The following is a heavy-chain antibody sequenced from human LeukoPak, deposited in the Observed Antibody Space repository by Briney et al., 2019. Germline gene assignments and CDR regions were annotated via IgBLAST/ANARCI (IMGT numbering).Heavy chain of an antibody. V-gene: IGHV4-31*03. Sequence: SQTLSLTCTVSGDSIISGGYHWSWIRQHPGKSLEWIGHIYNSGSPFYNTSLKSRVTISVDTSKNQFSLKLSSVTAADTAVYYCARGAATGYYFDYWGQGTLVTVSS. J-gene: IGHJ4*02. CDR1: GDSIISGGYH. CDR3: ARGAATGYYFDY. CDR2: IYNSGSP. D-gene: IGHD6-25*01.